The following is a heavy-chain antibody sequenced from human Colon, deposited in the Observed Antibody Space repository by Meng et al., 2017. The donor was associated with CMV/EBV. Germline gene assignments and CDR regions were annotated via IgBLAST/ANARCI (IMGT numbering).Heavy chain of an antibody. V-gene: IGHV4-34*01. CDR2: VHHKGDI. CDR1: GGPFNNYY. J-gene: IGHJ4*02. D-gene: IGHD3-3*01. CDR3: ARGPYWSGDYPRRYYFDY. Sequence: SQTLSLTCALSGGPFNNYYYSWLRQPPGKGLEWIGEVHHKGDINYNSSLESRVTISVDRSKNQFSLRLTSLTAADSGVYYCARGPYWSGDYPRRYYFDYWGQGSLVTVSS.